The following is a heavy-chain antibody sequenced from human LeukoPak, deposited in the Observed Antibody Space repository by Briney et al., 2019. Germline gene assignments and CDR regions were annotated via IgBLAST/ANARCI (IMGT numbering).Heavy chain of an antibody. CDR3: VRGQVPAARGYNWFDP. CDR1: GLSFNDYY. CDR2: INARGDT. V-gene: IGHV4-34*01. J-gene: IGHJ5*02. Sequence: PSETLSLTCAVYGLSFNDYYWNWIRQPPGKGLEWLGEINARGDTNYNPSLKSRVTISVDTSKKQFSLRFTSTIAADTAVYYCVRGQVPAARGYNWFDPWGQGTLVTVSS. D-gene: IGHD2-2*01.